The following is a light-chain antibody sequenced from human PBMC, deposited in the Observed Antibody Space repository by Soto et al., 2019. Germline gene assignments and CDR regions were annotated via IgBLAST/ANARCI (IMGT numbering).Light chain of an antibody. CDR2: DNN. J-gene: IGLJ2*01. Sequence: QSVLTQPPSVSGAPGQRVTLSCTGSSSNIGAGYDVHWYQQLPGTAPKLLIYDNNNRPSGVPDRFSGSKSGTSASLAITGLQAEDEADYYCQSYDTSLSGSVVFGGGTQLTVL. CDR1: SSNIGAGYD. CDR3: QSYDTSLSGSVV. V-gene: IGLV1-40*01.